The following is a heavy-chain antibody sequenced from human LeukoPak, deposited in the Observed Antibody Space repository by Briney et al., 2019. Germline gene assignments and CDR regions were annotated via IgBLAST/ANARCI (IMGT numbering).Heavy chain of an antibody. Sequence: SETLSLTCTGSGGSISGYYWSWIRQPAGKGLEWIGRIYTSGSTNYNPSLKSRVTMSVDTSKNQFSLKLSSVTAADTAVYYCARELLYYYDSSVFDYWGQGTLVTVSS. J-gene: IGHJ4*02. CDR1: GGSISGYY. V-gene: IGHV4-4*07. CDR3: ARELLYYYDSSVFDY. D-gene: IGHD3-22*01. CDR2: IYTSGST.